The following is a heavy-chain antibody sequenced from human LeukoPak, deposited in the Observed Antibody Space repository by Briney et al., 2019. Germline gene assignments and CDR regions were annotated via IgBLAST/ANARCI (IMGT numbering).Heavy chain of an antibody. CDR3: ARDSNYYGSGSYLAN. J-gene: IGHJ4*02. D-gene: IGHD3-10*01. CDR2: ISYDGSNK. CDR1: GFTFSSYA. V-gene: IGHV3-30-3*01. Sequence: GGSLRLSCAASGFTFSSYAMHWVRQAPGKGLEGVTVISYDGSNKYYADSVKGRFTISRDNSKNTLYLQMNSLRAEDTAVYYCARDSNYYGSGSYLANWGQGTLVTVSS.